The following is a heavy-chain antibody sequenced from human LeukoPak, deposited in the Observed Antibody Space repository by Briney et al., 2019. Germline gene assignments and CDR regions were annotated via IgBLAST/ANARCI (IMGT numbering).Heavy chain of an antibody. D-gene: IGHD3-10*01. CDR3: ARHHGRRSGSYDDWLDP. J-gene: IGHJ5*02. Sequence: PSETLSLTCTVSGDSMSGYYWSWIRQSPGKGLEWIGCIYTSESANYSPSLKSRVTISIDTSKNNFSLKLTSVTAADTAVYYCARHHGRRSGSYDDWLDPWGQGTLVTVSS. CDR2: IYTSESA. CDR1: GDSMSGYY. V-gene: IGHV4-4*09.